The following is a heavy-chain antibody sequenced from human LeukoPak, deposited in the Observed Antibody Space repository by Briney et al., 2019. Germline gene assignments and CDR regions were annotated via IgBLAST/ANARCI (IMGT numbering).Heavy chain of an antibody. CDR3: ARHPPYYDDSSGYYSGNAFDI. V-gene: IGHV4-59*08. Sequence: NPSETLSLTCTVAGGSISSYYWSWIRQSPGKGLECIGYIYYTGSTYYNPSLMSRATISVDTSKNQFSLKLSSVTAADTAMYYCARHPPYYDDSSGYYSGNAFDIWGQGTMVTVSS. D-gene: IGHD3-22*01. CDR1: GGSISSYY. J-gene: IGHJ3*02. CDR2: IYYTGST.